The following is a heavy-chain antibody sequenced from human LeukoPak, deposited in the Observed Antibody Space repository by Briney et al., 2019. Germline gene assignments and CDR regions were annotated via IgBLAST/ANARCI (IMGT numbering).Heavy chain of an antibody. D-gene: IGHD4-23*01. CDR2: IYTTGST. CDR1: GDSISSGSYY. J-gene: IGHJ6*03. CDR3: ATARAQYGGNSWGGYYYYYMDV. V-gene: IGHV4-61*02. Sequence: SQTLSLTCNVSGDSISSGSYYWTWIRQPAGKGLEWIGRIYTTGSTNYNPSLKSRVTMSVDTSKNQFSLRLTSVTAADTAVYYCATARAQYGGNSWGGYYYYYMDVWGKGTTVTISS.